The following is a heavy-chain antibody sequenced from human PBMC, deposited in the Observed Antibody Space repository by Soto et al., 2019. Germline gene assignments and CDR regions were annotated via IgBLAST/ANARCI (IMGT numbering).Heavy chain of an antibody. J-gene: IGHJ6*02. V-gene: IGHV2-5*02. CDR1: GFSLSTSGVG. CDR3: AYLPCSGGSCYWFSYSGMDV. Sequence: QITLKESGPPLVKPTQTLTLTCTFSGFSLSTSGVGVAWIRQPPGKALEWLALIYWDDDKRYRPSLETRLTVTKDPSHNQVVVSMTNMDSVDTATYYCAYLPCSGGSCYWFSYSGMDVWGQGTTVTVSS. CDR2: IYWDDDK. D-gene: IGHD2-15*01.